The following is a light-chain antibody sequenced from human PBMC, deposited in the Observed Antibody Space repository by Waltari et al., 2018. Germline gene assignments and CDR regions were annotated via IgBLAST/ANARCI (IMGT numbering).Light chain of an antibody. J-gene: IGKJ1*01. CDR1: QSVSSNY. CDR2: GAS. CDR3: HQYYNTPWT. V-gene: IGKV3-20*01. Sequence: EIVLTQSPGPLSLSPGERATLSCRASQSVSSNYLAWYQQKPGQAPRLLISGASSRATGIPDRISGSGSGTDFTLTISRLEPEDFAVYYCHQYYNTPWTFGQGTKVEI.